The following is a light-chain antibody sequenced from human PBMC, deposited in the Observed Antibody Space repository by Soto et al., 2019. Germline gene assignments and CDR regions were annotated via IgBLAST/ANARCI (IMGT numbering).Light chain of an antibody. Sequence: QSFLTQPASVSGPPGQSITISCTGTSSDVGAYNYASWYQQHPGKAPRLMIYEVSNRPSGVSNRFSGSKSGNTASLTISGLQAEDEADYYCSSYISSSTLVFGTGTKVTVL. CDR1: SSDVGAYNY. CDR2: EVS. CDR3: SSYISSSTLV. V-gene: IGLV2-14*01. J-gene: IGLJ1*01.